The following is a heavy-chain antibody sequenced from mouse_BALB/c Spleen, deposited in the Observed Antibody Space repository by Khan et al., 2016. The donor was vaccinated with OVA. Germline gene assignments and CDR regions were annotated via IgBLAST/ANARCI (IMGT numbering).Heavy chain of an antibody. CDR2: INPSDGRT. Sequence: VQLQQPGAELVKPGASVNLSCKASGYTFTSYWMHWVKQRPGQGLDWIGYINPSDGRTHYNESFRNKATLTVDKSSNTAYMQVSSLTSEDSAVYYCARGGYGSLAYWGQGTLVTVSA. CDR1: GYTFTSYW. J-gene: IGHJ3*01. CDR3: ARGGYGSLAY. D-gene: IGHD2-10*02. V-gene: IGHV1S81*02.